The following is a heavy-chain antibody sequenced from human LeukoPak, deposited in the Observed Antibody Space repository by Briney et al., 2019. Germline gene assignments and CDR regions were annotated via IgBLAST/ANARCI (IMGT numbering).Heavy chain of an antibody. CDR2: ISSSGSTI. CDR1: GFTFSSYE. CDR3: ARATPSFDY. V-gene: IGHV3-48*03. Sequence: GGSLRLSCAASGFTFSSYEMNWVRQAPGKGLEWVSYISSSGSTIYYADSVKGRFTISRDNAKNSLYLQMNSLRAEDTAVYYCARATPSFDYWGQGTLVTVSS. J-gene: IGHJ4*02.